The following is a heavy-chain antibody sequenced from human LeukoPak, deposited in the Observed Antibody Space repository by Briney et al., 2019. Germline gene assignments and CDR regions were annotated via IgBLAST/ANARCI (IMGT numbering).Heavy chain of an antibody. D-gene: IGHD6-13*01. CDR1: GFPLSEYY. CDR3: ARVGTYSSSWYWFDP. J-gene: IGHJ5*02. Sequence: GGPLRLSCAACGFPLSEYYMSWMRHARGKALVCVTYFSYSSSYTIYADSVKGRFTISRDNAKNSLYLQMNSLRAEDTGVYYCARVGTYSSSWYWFDPWGQGTLVTVSS. V-gene: IGHV3-11*05. CDR2: FSYSSSYT.